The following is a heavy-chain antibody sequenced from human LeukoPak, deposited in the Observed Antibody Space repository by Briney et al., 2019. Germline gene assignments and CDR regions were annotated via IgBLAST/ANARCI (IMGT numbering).Heavy chain of an antibody. Sequence: SETLSLTCTVSGGSISSSSYYWGWIRQPPGKGLEWIGSIYYSGSTYYNPSLKSRVTISVDTSKNQFSLKLSSVTAADTAVYYCARVGPWVNPDYYYYYMDVWGKGTTVTVPS. CDR3: ARVGPWVNPDYYYYYMDV. J-gene: IGHJ6*03. D-gene: IGHD1-14*01. CDR1: GGSISSSSYY. CDR2: IYYSGST. V-gene: IGHV4-39*07.